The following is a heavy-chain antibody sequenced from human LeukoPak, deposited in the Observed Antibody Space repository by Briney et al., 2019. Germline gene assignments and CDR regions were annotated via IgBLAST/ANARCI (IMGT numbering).Heavy chain of an antibody. J-gene: IGHJ6*03. V-gene: IGHV3-21*01. CDR3: ARVGNLYYYYYMDV. D-gene: IGHD3-10*01. CDR1: GFTFSSYE. CDR2: ISSSSSYI. Sequence: GGSLRLSCAVSGFTFSSYEMNWVRQAPGKGLEWVSSISSSSSYIYYADSVKGRFAISRDNAENSLYLQMNSLRAEDTAVYYCARVGNLYYYYYMDVWGKGTTVTVSS.